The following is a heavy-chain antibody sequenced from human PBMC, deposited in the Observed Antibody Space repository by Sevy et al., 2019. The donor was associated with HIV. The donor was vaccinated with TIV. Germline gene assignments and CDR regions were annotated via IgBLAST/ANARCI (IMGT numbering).Heavy chain of an antibody. V-gene: IGHV1-18*04. Sequence: ASVKVSCKTSGYTFTTYGIILVRQAPGQGLEWMGWISAYNGDTNYAQKLQGRVSMTTDTSTSTAYLEVRSLRSDDTAVYYCARAATVVTPDSWGQGTLVTVSS. CDR3: ARAATVVTPDS. CDR2: ISAYNGDT. J-gene: IGHJ4*02. D-gene: IGHD2-21*02. CDR1: GYTFTTYG.